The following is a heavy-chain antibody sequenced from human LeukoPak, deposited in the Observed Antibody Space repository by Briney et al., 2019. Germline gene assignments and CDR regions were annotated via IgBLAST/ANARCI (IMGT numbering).Heavy chain of an antibody. CDR3: ARVAFGLYVMDV. CDR2: ISSDSTYI. Sequence: GGSLRLSCAASGFTFSTYSMNWVRQAPGKGLEWVSSISSDSTYIFYADSLKGRFTISRDNAKNSLYLQMISLRAEDTAVYYCARVAFGLYVMDVWGQGTTVTVSS. V-gene: IGHV3-21*01. CDR1: GFTFSTYS. D-gene: IGHD3-16*01. J-gene: IGHJ6*02.